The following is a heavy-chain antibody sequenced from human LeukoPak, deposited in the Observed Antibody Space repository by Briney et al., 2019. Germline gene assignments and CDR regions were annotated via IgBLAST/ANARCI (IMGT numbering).Heavy chain of an antibody. V-gene: IGHV3-48*02. J-gene: IGHJ5*02. CDR1: GFTFSSYG. CDR2: ISSSSDSI. D-gene: IGHD5-12*01. Sequence: PGGSLRLSCAASGFTFSSYGMNWVRQAPGKGPEWGSYISSSSDSIYHVDSVKGRLTISRDNSNSTLYLHISGLRDEDTAVYYCARGYSHNSGGWLDPWGQGTLVTVSS. CDR3: ARGYSHNSGGWLDP.